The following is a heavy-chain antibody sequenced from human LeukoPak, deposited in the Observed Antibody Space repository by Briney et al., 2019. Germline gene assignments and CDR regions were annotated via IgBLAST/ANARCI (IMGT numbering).Heavy chain of an antibody. D-gene: IGHD3-10*01. Sequence: GGSLRLSCAASGFTFSSYGMSWVRQAPGKGLEWVSAISGSGGSTYYADSVKGRFTISRDNSKNTLYLQMNSLRAEDTAVYYCAKDAHYGSGSYHDEYYFDYWGQGTLVTVSS. CDR2: ISGSGGST. J-gene: IGHJ4*02. CDR3: AKDAHYGSGSYHDEYYFDY. CDR1: GFTFSSYG. V-gene: IGHV3-23*01.